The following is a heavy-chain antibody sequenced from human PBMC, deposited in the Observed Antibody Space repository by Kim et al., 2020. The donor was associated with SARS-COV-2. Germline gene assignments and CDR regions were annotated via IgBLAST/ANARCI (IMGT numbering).Heavy chain of an antibody. CDR3: VGAPGQGFDP. CDR2: ST. V-gene: IGHV3-74*01. Sequence: STRCADAWMGRFTMSRNNAKNTLYMQLNSVGAEDTAVYYCVGAPGQGFDPWGQGTLVTVSS. J-gene: IGHJ5*02.